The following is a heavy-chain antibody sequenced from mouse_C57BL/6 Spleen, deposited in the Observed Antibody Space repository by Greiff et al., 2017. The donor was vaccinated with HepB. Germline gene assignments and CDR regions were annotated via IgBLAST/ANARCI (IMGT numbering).Heavy chain of an antibody. D-gene: IGHD3-2*02. Sequence: VQLKQPGAELVKPGASVKLSCKASGYTFTSYWMHWVKQRPGQGLEWIGMIHPNSGSTNYNEKFKSKATLTVDKSSLTAYMQLSSLTSEDSAVYYCARPTAQAYAMDYWGQGTSVTVSS. CDR3: ARPTAQAYAMDY. J-gene: IGHJ4*01. CDR1: GYTFTSYW. CDR2: IHPNSGST. V-gene: IGHV1-64*01.